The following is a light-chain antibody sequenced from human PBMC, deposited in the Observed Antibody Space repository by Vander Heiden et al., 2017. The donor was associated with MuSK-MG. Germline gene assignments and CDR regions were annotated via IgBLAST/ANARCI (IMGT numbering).Light chain of an antibody. J-gene: IGLJ3*02. CDR2: YKSDSDK. CDR1: SGINVGTYR. V-gene: IGLV5-45*02. Sequence: QAVLPQPSSPSASPGASASLTCTLRSGINVGTYRIYWYQQKPGSPPQYLLRYKSDSDKQQGSGVPSRFSGSKDASANAGILLISGLQSEDEADYYCMIWHSSAWVFGGGTKLTVL. CDR3: MIWHSSAWV.